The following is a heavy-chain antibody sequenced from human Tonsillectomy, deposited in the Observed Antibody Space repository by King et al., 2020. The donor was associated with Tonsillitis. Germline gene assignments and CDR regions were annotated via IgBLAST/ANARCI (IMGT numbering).Heavy chain of an antibody. J-gene: IGHJ5*02. CDR1: GFTFSSYG. Sequence: VQLVESGGGVVQPGRSLRLSCAASGFTFSSYGMHWVRQAPGKGLEWVAVIWYDGSNKYYADSVKGRFTISRDNSKNTLYLQMNSLRAEDTAVYYCAGGGTAVAGPVLANWFDPWGQGTLVTVSS. CDR2: IWYDGSNK. CDR3: AGGGTAVAGPVLANWFDP. D-gene: IGHD6-19*01. V-gene: IGHV3-33*08.